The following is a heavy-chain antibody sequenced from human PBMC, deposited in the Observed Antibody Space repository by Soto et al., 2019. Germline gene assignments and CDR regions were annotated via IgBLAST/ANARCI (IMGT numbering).Heavy chain of an antibody. Sequence: ASVKVSGKVSGYTLTELSMHWVRQAPGKGLEWMGGFDPEDGETIYAQKFQGRVTMTEDTSTDTAYMELSSLRSEDTAVYYCATDPGYCTNGVCYTSRGAEYWGQGTLVTVS. CDR2: FDPEDGET. J-gene: IGHJ4*02. CDR1: GYTLTELS. D-gene: IGHD2-8*01. V-gene: IGHV1-24*01. CDR3: ATDPGYCTNGVCYTSRGAEY.